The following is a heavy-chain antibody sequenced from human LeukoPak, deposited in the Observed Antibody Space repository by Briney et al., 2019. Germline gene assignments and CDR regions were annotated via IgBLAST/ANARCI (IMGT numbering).Heavy chain of an antibody. CDR3: ATYSSLNRREFQF. D-gene: IGHD3-22*01. V-gene: IGHV3-23*01. Sequence: GGSLRLSCAASGFTFSSYAMSWVRQAPGKGLEWVSAISGSGGSTYYADSVKGRFTIFRDNSKNTLYLQMNSLRAEDTAVYYCATYSSLNRREFQFWGQGTLLTVSS. J-gene: IGHJ1*01. CDR1: GFTFSSYA. CDR2: ISGSGGST.